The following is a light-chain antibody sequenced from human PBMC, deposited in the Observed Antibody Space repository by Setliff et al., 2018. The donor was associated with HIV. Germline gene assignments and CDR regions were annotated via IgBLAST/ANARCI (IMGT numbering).Light chain of an antibody. CDR1: HSNIGTNT. CDR2: SDH. CDR3: VSWDDSPV. J-gene: IGLJ3*02. Sequence: QSVLTQPPSASGTPGQRVTISCSGSHSNIGTNTVTWYQQLPGTAPKLLIYSDHQRPSGVPDRFSASKSGTSASLAISGLQSEDEADYYCVSWDDSPVFGGGTK. V-gene: IGLV1-44*01.